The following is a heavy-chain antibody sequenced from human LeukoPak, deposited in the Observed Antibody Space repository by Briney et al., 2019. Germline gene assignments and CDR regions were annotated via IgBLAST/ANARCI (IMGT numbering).Heavy chain of an antibody. Sequence: SETLSLTCTASGGSISSSSYYWGWIRQPPGKGLEWIGGIYYSGSTYYNPSLKSRVTISVDTSKNQFSLKLSSVTAADTAVYYCARDGSYYDFWSGYYTHYYYYMDVWGKGTTVTVSS. CDR3: ARDGSYYDFWSGYYTHYYYYMDV. V-gene: IGHV4-39*07. J-gene: IGHJ6*03. D-gene: IGHD3-3*01. CDR1: GGSISSSSYY. CDR2: IYYSGST.